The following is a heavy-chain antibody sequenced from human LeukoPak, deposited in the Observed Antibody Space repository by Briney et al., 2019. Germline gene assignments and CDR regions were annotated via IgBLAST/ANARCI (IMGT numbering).Heavy chain of an antibody. CDR3: ARIVAGYDILTGYYPYYFDY. CDR1: GGSISSGGYY. CDR2: IYYSGST. D-gene: IGHD3-9*01. Sequence: SETLSLTCTVSGGSISSGGYYWSWIRQHPRKGLEWIGYIYYSGSTYYNPSLKSRVTISVDTSKNQFSLKLSSVTAADTAVYYCARIVAGYDILTGYYPYYFDYWGQGTLVTVSS. J-gene: IGHJ4*02. V-gene: IGHV4-31*02.